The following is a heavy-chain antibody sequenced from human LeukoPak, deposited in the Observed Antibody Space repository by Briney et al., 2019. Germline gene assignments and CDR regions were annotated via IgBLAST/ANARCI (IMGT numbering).Heavy chain of an antibody. CDR2: IKQDGSGT. CDR3: AGGSGWLIDF. Sequence: GGSLRLSCGASGFTFNNYWMNWVLQVPGKGLEWVANIKQDGSGTNYVGSVKGRFTISRDNTKNLLLLQMNSLRADDTAVYYCAGGSGWLIDFWGQGTLVTVSS. J-gene: IGHJ4*02. CDR1: GFTFNNYW. D-gene: IGHD6-19*01. V-gene: IGHV3-7*01.